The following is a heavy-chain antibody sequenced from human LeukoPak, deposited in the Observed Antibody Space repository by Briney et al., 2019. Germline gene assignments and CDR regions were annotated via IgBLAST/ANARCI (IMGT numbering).Heavy chain of an antibody. V-gene: IGHV1-18*01. D-gene: IGHD4-17*01. J-gene: IGHJ4*02. CDR3: ARGVDDFGDFCFDY. CDR1: GYTFTSYG. Sequence: ASVKVSCKASGYTFTSYGISWVRQVPGQGLEWMGWISTYNGETNYAEKVQGRVTLTTDASTNTAYMEMRSLRSDDTAIYYCARGVDDFGDFCFDYWGRGTQVTVSS. CDR2: ISTYNGET.